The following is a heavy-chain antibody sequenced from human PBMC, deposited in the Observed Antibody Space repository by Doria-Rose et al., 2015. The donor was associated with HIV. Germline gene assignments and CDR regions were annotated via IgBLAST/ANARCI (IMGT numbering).Heavy chain of an antibody. J-gene: IGHJ4*02. CDR1: GVSLSSPGMG. V-gene: IGHV2-26*01. Sequence: QVQLVQSGPVLVKPTETLTLTCTVSGVSLSSPGMGVSWVRQPPGKALEWLANIFSYDERSYKTSLKSRLTISRGTSKSQVVLTMTDMDPVDTATYYCARIKSSRWYHKYYFDFWGQGTLVIVSA. D-gene: IGHD6-13*01. CDR2: IFSYDER. CDR3: ARIKSSRWYHKYYFDF.